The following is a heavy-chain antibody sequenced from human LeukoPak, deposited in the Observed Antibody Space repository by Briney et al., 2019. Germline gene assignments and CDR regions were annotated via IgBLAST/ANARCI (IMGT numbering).Heavy chain of an antibody. CDR2: ISGSGGST. Sequence: GGSLRLSCAASGFTFSSYAMSWVRQAPGKGLEWVSAISGSGGSTYYADSVKGRFTISRDNSKNTLYLQMNSLRAEDTAVYYCAKVGGYYDFWSGYRGFDYWGRGTLVTVSS. D-gene: IGHD3-3*01. J-gene: IGHJ4*02. CDR1: GFTFSSYA. V-gene: IGHV3-23*01. CDR3: AKVGGYYDFWSGYRGFDY.